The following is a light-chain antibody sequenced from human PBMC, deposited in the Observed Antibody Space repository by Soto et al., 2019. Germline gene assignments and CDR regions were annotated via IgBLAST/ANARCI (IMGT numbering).Light chain of an antibody. V-gene: IGLV2-14*01. CDR1: SSDVGGYNY. CDR3: SSYTSSSTLV. Sequence: QSALTQPASVSGSPGQSITISSTGTSSDVGGYNYVSWYQQHPGKAPKLMIYEVSNRPSGVSNRFSGSKSGNTASLTISGLQAEDEADYYSSSYTSSSTLVFGTGTKLTVL. CDR2: EVS. J-gene: IGLJ1*01.